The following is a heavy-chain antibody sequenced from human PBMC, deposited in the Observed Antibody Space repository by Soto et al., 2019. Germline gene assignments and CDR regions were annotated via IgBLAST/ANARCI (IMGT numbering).Heavy chain of an antibody. CDR3: AIDGYGDYDGLYYFDY. CDR1: GGTFSSYT. CDR2: IIPILGIA. D-gene: IGHD4-17*01. Sequence: QVQLVQSGAEVKKPGSSVKVSCKASGGTFSSYTISWVLQAPGQGLEWMGRIIPILGIANYAQKFQGRVTITADKSTSTAYMELSSLRSEDTAVYYCAIDGYGDYDGLYYFDYWGQGTLVTVSS. J-gene: IGHJ4*02. V-gene: IGHV1-69*08.